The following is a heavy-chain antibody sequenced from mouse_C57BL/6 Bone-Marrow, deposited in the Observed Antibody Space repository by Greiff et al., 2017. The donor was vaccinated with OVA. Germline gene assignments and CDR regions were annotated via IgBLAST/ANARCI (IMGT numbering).Heavy chain of an antibody. J-gene: IGHJ2*01. CDR1: GYTFTSYW. D-gene: IGHD2-4*01. CDR3: AILYYDYGDY. V-gene: IGHV1-50*01. CDR2: IDPSDSYT. Sequence: QVQLKQPGAELVKPGASVKLSCKASGYTFTSYWMQWVKQRPGQGLEWIGEIDPSDSYTNYNQKFKGKATLTVDTSSSTAYMQLSSLTSEDSAVYYCAILYYDYGDYWGQGTTLTVSS.